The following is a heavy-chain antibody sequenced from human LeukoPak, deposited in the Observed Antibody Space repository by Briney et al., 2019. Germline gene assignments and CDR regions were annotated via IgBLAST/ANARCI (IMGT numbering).Heavy chain of an antibody. Sequence: PSETLPLTCKVSGDSVSSGSYYWSWIRQPPGKGLEWIGYIYHSGSPNYNPSLKSRITISVDTSKNQFSLKLSSVTAADTAVYYCARYGPYSSGWYMSWFDPWGQGTLVIVSS. CDR1: GDSVSSGSYY. CDR3: ARYGPYSSGWYMSWFDP. J-gene: IGHJ5*02. CDR2: IYHSGSP. D-gene: IGHD6-19*01. V-gene: IGHV4-61*01.